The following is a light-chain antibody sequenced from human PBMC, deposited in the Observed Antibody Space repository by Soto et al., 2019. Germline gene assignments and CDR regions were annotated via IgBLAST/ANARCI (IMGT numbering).Light chain of an antibody. CDR2: GVA. CDR3: SSYTSASTLLYL. J-gene: IGLJ1*01. V-gene: IGLV2-14*01. CDR1: SSDVGGYNY. Sequence: QSALTQPASVSGSPGQSITISCTGGSSDVGGYNYVSWYQQHPGIAPKLLIYGVANRPSGVSTRFSGSKSGNTASLTISGLQAEDEAAYHCSSYTSASTLLYLFGTGTKLTVL.